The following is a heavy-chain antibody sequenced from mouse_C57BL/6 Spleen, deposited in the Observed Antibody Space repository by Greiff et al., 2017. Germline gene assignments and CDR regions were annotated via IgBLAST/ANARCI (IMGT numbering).Heavy chain of an antibody. J-gene: IGHJ4*01. CDR1: GYSFTDYN. CDR2: INPNYGTT. Sequence: VQLKESGPELVKPGASVKISCKAAGYSFTDYNMNWVKQSNGKSLEWSGVINPNYGTTSYNQKFKGKATLTVDQSSSTAYMQLNSLTSEDSAIYYCARPLTGLYAMGYCGQGTSVTVSS. V-gene: IGHV1-39*01. D-gene: IGHD4-1*01. CDR3: ARPLTGLYAMGY.